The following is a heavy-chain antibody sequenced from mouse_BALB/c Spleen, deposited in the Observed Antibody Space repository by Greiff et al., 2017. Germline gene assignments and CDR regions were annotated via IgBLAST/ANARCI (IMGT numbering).Heavy chain of an antibody. D-gene: IGHD3-2*01. CDR1: GYAFTNYL. CDR2: INPGSGGT. CDR3: AREQTARATSYAMDY. V-gene: IGHV1-54*01. Sequence: VQLQESGADLVRPGTSVKVSCKASGYAFTNYLIAWVKQRPGQGLEWIGVINPGSGGTNYNEKFKGKATLTADKSSSTAYMQLSSLTSDDSAVYFCAREQTARATSYAMDYWGQGTSVTVSS. J-gene: IGHJ4*01.